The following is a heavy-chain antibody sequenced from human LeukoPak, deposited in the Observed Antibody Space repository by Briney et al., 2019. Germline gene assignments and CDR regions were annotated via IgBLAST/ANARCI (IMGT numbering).Heavy chain of an antibody. J-gene: IGHJ3*02. CDR3: AKDTNDYVWGSYRDAFDI. CDR2: ISGSGGST. V-gene: IGHV3-23*01. CDR1: GFTFSSYA. Sequence: GGSLRLSCAASGFTFSSYAMSWVRQAPGKGLEWVSAISGSGGSTYYADSVKGRFTISRDNSKNTLYLQMNSLRAEDTAVYYCAKDTNDYVWGSYRDAFDIWGQGTMVTVSS. D-gene: IGHD3-16*02.